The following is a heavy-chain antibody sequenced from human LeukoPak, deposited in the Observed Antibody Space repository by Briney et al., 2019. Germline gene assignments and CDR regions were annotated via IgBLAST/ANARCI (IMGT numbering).Heavy chain of an antibody. CDR1: GYTFSNYG. D-gene: IGHD1-1*01. Sequence: ASVRVSCRTSGYTFSNYGISWVRQAPGQGLEWMGWITAYNGNRLYAQRFQGRITLTTDTSTSTSYMELRSLEYDDTAIYYCARDNDKVVDHWGQGTLVTVSS. CDR2: ITAYNGNR. J-gene: IGHJ4*01. V-gene: IGHV1-18*01. CDR3: ARDNDKVVDH.